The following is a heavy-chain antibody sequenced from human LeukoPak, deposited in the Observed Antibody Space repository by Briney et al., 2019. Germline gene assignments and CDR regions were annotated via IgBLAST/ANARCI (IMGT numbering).Heavy chain of an antibody. D-gene: IGHD3/OR15-3a*01. CDR3: ATHDFSGAYYSDY. V-gene: IGHV3-11*01. CDR2: ISGSGSSM. CDR1: GFTFSDYY. J-gene: IGHJ4*02. Sequence: GGSLRLSCAASGFTFSDYYMSWIRQAPGKGLEWISYISGSGSSMYYADSVKGRFTISRDNAKNSLYLQMNSLRAEDTAVYYCATHDFSGAYYSDYWGQGTLVTVSS.